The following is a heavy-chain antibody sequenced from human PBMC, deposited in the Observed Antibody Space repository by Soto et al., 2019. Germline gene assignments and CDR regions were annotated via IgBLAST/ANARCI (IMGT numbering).Heavy chain of an antibody. J-gene: IGHJ6*02. CDR1: GDTVSSNSVA. CDR2: TYYRSRWYS. Sequence: SQTLSLTCVGSGDTVSSNSVAWNWVRQSPSRGLEWLGRTYYRSRWYSDYAVSVRSRIDINADTSKNQVSLQLNSVTPEDTAVYYCARSEEDSDYYYYGMDVWGQGTTVTVAS. CDR3: ARSEEDSDYYYYGMDV. D-gene: IGHD2-15*01. V-gene: IGHV6-1*01.